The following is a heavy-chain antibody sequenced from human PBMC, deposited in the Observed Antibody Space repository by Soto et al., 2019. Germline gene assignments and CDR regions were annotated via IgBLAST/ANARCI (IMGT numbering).Heavy chain of an antibody. Sequence: DTLSLTCTVSGGSVSSGSYYWSWIRQPPGKGLEWIGYIYYSGSTNYNPSLKSRVTISVDTSKNQFSLKLSSVTAADTAVYYCARDRRDYVWGSYRYTITPYYGMDVWGQGTTVTVSS. CDR3: ARDRRDYVWGSYRYTITPYYGMDV. D-gene: IGHD3-16*02. CDR2: IYYSGST. CDR1: GGSVSSGSYY. J-gene: IGHJ6*02. V-gene: IGHV4-61*01.